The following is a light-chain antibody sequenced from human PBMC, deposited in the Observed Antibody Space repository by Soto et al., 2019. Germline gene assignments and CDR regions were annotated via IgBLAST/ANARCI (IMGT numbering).Light chain of an antibody. Sequence: EIVLTQSPGTLSLSPGERATLSCRASQSVDSDHLAWYQQKPGQAPRLLIYGASRRATGIPDRFSGSGSGTDFTLSISRLEPEDFAVYYCQQYKISPLTFGGGTKVDIK. CDR2: GAS. V-gene: IGKV3-20*01. J-gene: IGKJ4*01. CDR1: QSVDSDH. CDR3: QQYKISPLT.